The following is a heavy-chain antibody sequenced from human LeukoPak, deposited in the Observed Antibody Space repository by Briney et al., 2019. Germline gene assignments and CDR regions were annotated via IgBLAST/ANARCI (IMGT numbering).Heavy chain of an antibody. J-gene: IGHJ4*02. Sequence: PGGSLRLSCAASGFTFSSYAMSWVRQAPGKGLEWVSAISGSGGSTYYADSVKGRFTISRDNSKNTLYLQMNSLRAENTAVYYCAKDPNIVVVPAAIRGYWGQGTLVTVSS. CDR3: AKDPNIVVVPAAIRGY. CDR2: ISGSGGST. CDR1: GFTFSSYA. V-gene: IGHV3-23*01. D-gene: IGHD2-2*02.